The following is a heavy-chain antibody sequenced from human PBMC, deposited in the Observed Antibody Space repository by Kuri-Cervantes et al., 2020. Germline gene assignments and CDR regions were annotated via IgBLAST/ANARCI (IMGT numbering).Heavy chain of an antibody. V-gene: IGHV1-69*13. CDR3: ARERNVLRFFDI. J-gene: IGHJ3*02. CDR1: GGTSSSYA. D-gene: IGHD3-3*01. Sequence: SVKVSCKASGGTSSSYAISWVRQAPGQGLEWMGGIIPIFGTANYAQKFQGRVTITADESTSTAYMELSSLRSEDTAVYYCARERNVLRFFDIWGQGTMVTVSS. CDR2: IIPIFGTA.